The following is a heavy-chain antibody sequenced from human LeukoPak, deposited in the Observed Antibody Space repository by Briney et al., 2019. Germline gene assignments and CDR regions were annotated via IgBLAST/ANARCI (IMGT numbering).Heavy chain of an antibody. Sequence: ASVKVSCKASGYTFTGHYVHWVRQAPGQGLEWMGWINCNSGSPNFAQKFQGRVTMTRDTSISTAYMELSRLTSEDTAVYYCARDIVNSSGFFDYWGQGTLVTVSS. CDR1: GYTFTGHY. CDR2: INCNSGSP. J-gene: IGHJ4*02. D-gene: IGHD2-21*01. CDR3: ARDIVNSSGFFDY. V-gene: IGHV1-2*02.